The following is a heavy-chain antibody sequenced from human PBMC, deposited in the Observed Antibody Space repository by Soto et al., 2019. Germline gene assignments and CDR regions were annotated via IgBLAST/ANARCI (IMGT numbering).Heavy chain of an antibody. CDR3: AKVEGQWELLAAFDI. V-gene: IGHV3-30*18. CDR1: GFTFSSYG. J-gene: IGHJ3*02. CDR2: ISYDGSNK. D-gene: IGHD1-26*01. Sequence: QVQLVESGGGVVQPGRSLRLSCAASGFTFSSYGMHWVRQAPGKGLEWVAVISYDGSNKYYADSVKGRFTISRDNSKNTLYLQMNSLRAEDTAVYYCAKVEGQWELLAAFDIWGQGTMVTVSS.